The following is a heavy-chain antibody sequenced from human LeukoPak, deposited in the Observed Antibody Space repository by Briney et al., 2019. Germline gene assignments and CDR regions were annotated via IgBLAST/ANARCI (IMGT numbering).Heavy chain of an antibody. CDR1: GFTFSSYG. J-gene: IGHJ4*02. Sequence: PGGSLRRSGAGSGFTFSSYGMGWEGQAPGKGLEWVSGNSGNAGGTYYAHCVKSRSTISSNNSKNMQHLQMNSLRVGDKAVYYCAKSFGYSTSWFDNWGQGTLVTVSS. V-gene: IGHV3-23*01. CDR2: NSGNAGGT. CDR3: AKSFGYSTSWFDN. D-gene: IGHD6-13*01.